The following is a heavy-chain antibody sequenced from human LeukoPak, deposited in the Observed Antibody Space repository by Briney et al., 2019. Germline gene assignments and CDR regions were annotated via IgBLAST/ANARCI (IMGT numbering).Heavy chain of an antibody. CDR2: INHSGST. J-gene: IGHJ5*02. V-gene: IGHV4-34*01. Sequence: SETLSLTCAVYGGSFSGYYWSWVRQPPGKGVEGVGEINHSGSTNYNPSLKSRVTISVDTSKNQFSLKLSSVTAADTAVYYCARGVEMATITVWFDPWGQGTLVTVSS. CDR1: GGSFSGYY. D-gene: IGHD5-24*01. CDR3: ARGVEMATITVWFDP.